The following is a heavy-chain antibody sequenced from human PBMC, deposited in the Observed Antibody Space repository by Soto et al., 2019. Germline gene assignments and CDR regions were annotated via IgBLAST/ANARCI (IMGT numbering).Heavy chain of an antibody. V-gene: IGHV3-7*01. CDR2: IKQDGSEK. Sequence: EVQLVEAWGGWVQSGGSLRRSCAASGCTMSNYWMNWVRQAPGERLEWVANIKQDGSEKYYVDSVEGRFAISRDNAKIPLNLQMNSLRAEDTAVYYCAGGCGWLIDYWGQGPLVNVAS. CDR3: AGGCGWLIDY. CDR1: GCTMSNYW. J-gene: IGHJ4*02. D-gene: IGHD6-19*01.